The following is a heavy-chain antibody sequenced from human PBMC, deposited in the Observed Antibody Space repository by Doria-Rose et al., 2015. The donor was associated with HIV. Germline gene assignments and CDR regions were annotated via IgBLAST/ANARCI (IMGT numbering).Heavy chain of an antibody. D-gene: IGHD6-13*01. Sequence: QVTLKESGPVLVKPTETLTLTCTVSGVSLSSPGMGVSWIRQPPGKALEWLANIFSDDERSYTTSLKSRLTISRGTSKSQVVLTMTDMDPVDTATYYCARIKSSRWYHKYYFDFWGQGTLVTVSA. CDR1: GVSLSSPGMG. V-gene: IGHV2-26*01. CDR2: IFSDDER. CDR3: ARIKSSRWYHKYYFDF. J-gene: IGHJ4*02.